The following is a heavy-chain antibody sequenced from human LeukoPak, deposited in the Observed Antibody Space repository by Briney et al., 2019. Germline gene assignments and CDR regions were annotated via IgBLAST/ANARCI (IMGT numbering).Heavy chain of an antibody. V-gene: IGHV1-18*01. J-gene: IGHJ6*02. CDR1: GYTFTSYG. CDR3: ARDPTVHYGSGSYDPYYYGMDV. Sequence: ASVKVSCKASGYTFTSYGISWVRQAPGQGLEWMGWISAYNGNTNYAQKLQGRVTMTRDTSTSTVYMELSSLRSEDTAVYYCARDPTVHYGSGSYDPYYYGMDVWGQGTTVTVSS. D-gene: IGHD3-10*01. CDR2: ISAYNGNT.